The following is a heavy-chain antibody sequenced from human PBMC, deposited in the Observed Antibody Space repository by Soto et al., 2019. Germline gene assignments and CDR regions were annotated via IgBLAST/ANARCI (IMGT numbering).Heavy chain of an antibody. J-gene: IGHJ5*02. Sequence: EVQLLESGGTLVQPGASLRLSCEVSGFSFSSFAMNWVRQAPGEGLEWVSSIRGTATSYADSVKGRFTISRDNPKNTVYLQMNTLRGEDTAVYYCAKCAVLVTTSGGWCNWFDPWGQGTLVIVSS. CDR1: GFSFSSFA. CDR3: AKCAVLVTTSGGWCNWFDP. D-gene: IGHD2-21*02. V-gene: IGHV3-23*01. CDR2: IRGTAT.